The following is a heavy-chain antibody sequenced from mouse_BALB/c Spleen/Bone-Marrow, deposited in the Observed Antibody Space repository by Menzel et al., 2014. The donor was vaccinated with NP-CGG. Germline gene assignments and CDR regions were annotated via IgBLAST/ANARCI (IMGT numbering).Heavy chain of an antibody. CDR2: INPSNGRS. J-gene: IGHJ4*01. CDR3: ARRGNYGAMDY. CDR1: GYTFTSHW. V-gene: IGHV1S81*02. Sequence: QVQLKHSGAELVKPGASVKLSCKASGYTFTSHWMHWVKQRPGQGLEWIGEINPSNGRSNYNEKFKSKATLTVDKSSSTAYMQLSSLTSEDSAVYYCARRGNYGAMDYWGQGTSVTVSS. D-gene: IGHD2-1*01.